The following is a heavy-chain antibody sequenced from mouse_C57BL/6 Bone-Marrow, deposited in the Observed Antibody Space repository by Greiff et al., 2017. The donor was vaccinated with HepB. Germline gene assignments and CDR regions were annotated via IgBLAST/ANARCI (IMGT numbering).Heavy chain of an antibody. V-gene: IGHV1-55*01. J-gene: IGHJ2*01. CDR2: IYPGSGST. CDR1: GYTFTSYW. D-gene: IGHD1-1*01. CDR3: ARDGSSPFDY. Sequence: VQLVESGAELVKPGASVKMSCKASGYTFTSYWITWVKQRPGQGLEWIGDIYPGSGSTNYNEKFKSKATLTVDTSSSTAYMQLSSLTSEDSAVYYCARDGSSPFDYWGQGTTLTVSS.